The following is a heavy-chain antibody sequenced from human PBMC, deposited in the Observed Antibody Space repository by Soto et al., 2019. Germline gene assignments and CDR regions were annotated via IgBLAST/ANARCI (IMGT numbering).Heavy chain of an antibody. D-gene: IGHD3-16*01. Sequence: RASVKVSCKASGGTFSSYSFSWVRQAPGQGLEWMGGITPIFGTVHYAQNFRGRVTITADKSTSIVHMELSSLRSGDTAVFYCAREGDTREGRGVFFSWGQGTLVTVSP. CDR3: AREGDTREGRGVFFS. CDR2: ITPIFGTV. J-gene: IGHJ5*02. V-gene: IGHV1-69*06. CDR1: GGTFSSYS.